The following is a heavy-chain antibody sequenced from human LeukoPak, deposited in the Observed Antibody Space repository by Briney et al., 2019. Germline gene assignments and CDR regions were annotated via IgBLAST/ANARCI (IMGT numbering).Heavy chain of an antibody. J-gene: IGHJ4*02. D-gene: IGHD3-22*01. V-gene: IGHV4-39*07. Sequence: SETLSLICTVSGGSISSSSYYWGWIRQPPGKGLEWIGSIYYSGSTYYNPSLKSRVTISVDTSKTQFSLKLSSVTAADTAVYYCARGGGLLRSSGYYWGQGTLVTVSS. CDR2: IYYSGST. CDR3: ARGGGLLRSSGYY. CDR1: GGSISSSSYY.